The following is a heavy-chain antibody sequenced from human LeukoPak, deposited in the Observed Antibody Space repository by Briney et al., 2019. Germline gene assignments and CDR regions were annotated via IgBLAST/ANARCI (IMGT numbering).Heavy chain of an antibody. CDR1: GYTLTELV. CDR2: FDPEDGET. J-gene: IGHJ4*02. CDR3: ATNSGSYFLY. V-gene: IGHV1-24*01. D-gene: IGHD1-26*01. Sequence: ASVKVSCKVSGYTLTELVIHWVRQAPGNGLEWMGGFDPEDGETIYAQKFQGRVTMTEDTSTDTAYMELSSLRSEDTAVYYCATNSGSYFLYWGQGTLVTVSS.